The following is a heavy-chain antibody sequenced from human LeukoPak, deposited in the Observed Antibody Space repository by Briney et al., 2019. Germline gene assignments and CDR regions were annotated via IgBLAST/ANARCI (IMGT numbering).Heavy chain of an antibody. Sequence: GGSLRLSCAASGFTFSSYAMHWVRQAPAKGLEWVAVISYDRSQTYYGDSVKGRFSISRDNSKSTLYLQMNSLRTSDTAVYYCVRQLVSWGQGTLVTVSS. J-gene: IGHJ5*02. D-gene: IGHD6-6*01. CDR2: ISYDRSQT. CDR1: GFTFSSYA. V-gene: IGHV3-30*04. CDR3: VRQLVS.